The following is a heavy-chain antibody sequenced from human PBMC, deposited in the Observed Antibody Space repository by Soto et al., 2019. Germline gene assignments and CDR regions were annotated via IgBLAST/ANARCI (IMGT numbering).Heavy chain of an antibody. CDR3: AGGIAARPPYYYGMDV. CDR2: ISGSGGST. J-gene: IGHJ6*02. V-gene: IGHV3-23*01. Sequence: GGSLRLSCAASGFTFSSYAMSWVRQAPGKGLEWVSAISGSGGSTYYADSVKGRFTISRDNSKNTLYLQMNSLRAEDTAVYYCAGGIAARPPYYYGMDVWGQGTTVTVSS. D-gene: IGHD6-6*01. CDR1: GFTFSSYA.